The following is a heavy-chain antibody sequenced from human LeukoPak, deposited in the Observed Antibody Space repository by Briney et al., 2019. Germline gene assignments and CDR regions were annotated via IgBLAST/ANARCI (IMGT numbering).Heavy chain of an antibody. Sequence: EASVKVSCKASGYTFTSYGISWVRQAPGQGLEWMGWISAYNGNTNYAQKLQGRVTMTTDTSTSTAYMELRSLRSDDTAVYYCARGKGTMVRGVIMGGGDYFDYWGQGTLVTVSS. CDR2: ISAYNGNT. D-gene: IGHD3-10*01. J-gene: IGHJ4*02. CDR1: GYTFTSYG. CDR3: ARGKGTMVRGVIMGGGDYFDY. V-gene: IGHV1-18*01.